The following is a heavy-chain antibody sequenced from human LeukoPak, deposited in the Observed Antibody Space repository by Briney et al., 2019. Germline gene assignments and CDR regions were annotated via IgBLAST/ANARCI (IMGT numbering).Heavy chain of an antibody. V-gene: IGHV4-59*01. Sequence: KPSETLSLTCTVSGGSISSYYWSWIRQPPGKGLEWIGFIYYSGSTNYNPSLKSRVTISVDTSKNQFSLKLSSVTAADTAVYYCARGRRRAMGSSSPLYYYYYMDVWGKGTTVTVSS. D-gene: IGHD6-6*01. CDR2: IYYSGST. CDR3: ARGRRRAMGSSSPLYYYYYMDV. CDR1: GGSISSYY. J-gene: IGHJ6*03.